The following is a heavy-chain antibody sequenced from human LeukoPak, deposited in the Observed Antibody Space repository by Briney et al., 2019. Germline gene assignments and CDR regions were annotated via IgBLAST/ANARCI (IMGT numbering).Heavy chain of an antibody. Sequence: SETLSLTCTVSGGSTSSHYWSWIRQSPGKGLEWIGYMYDSGNTNYNPSLTSRVTISVDTSKNQFSLKLRSVTAADTAFYYCARGTSGYYTGAFDIWGQGTRVTVSS. V-gene: IGHV4-59*11. CDR1: GGSTSSHY. D-gene: IGHD3-22*01. J-gene: IGHJ3*02. CDR3: ARGTSGYYTGAFDI. CDR2: MYDSGNT.